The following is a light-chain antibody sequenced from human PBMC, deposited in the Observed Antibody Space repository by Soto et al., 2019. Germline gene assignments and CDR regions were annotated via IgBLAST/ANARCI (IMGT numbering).Light chain of an antibody. CDR3: QHYDTFPYT. V-gene: IGKV1-5*01. Sequence: RVTQSPSSVSASVGDRVTITCQTSKDISSSVAWYQQKPGKAPKLLIYDASTLESGVSSGFSGSGSGTEFTLTISSLRPDDFATYYCQHYDTFPYTFGQGTKLEIK. CDR1: KDISSS. J-gene: IGKJ2*01. CDR2: DAS.